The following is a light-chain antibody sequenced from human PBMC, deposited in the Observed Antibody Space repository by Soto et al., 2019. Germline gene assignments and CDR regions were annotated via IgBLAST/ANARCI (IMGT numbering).Light chain of an antibody. CDR2: GAS. Sequence: EVMMTQSPATLSVSPGERATLSCRASQSVNTNLAWYQQKPGQAPRLLIYGASTRATGIPARFSGSGSGTEFTLTISSLQSEDFAVYYCQQYHNWPPITFGQGTRLEIK. J-gene: IGKJ5*01. CDR3: QQYHNWPPIT. CDR1: QSVNTN. V-gene: IGKV3D-15*01.